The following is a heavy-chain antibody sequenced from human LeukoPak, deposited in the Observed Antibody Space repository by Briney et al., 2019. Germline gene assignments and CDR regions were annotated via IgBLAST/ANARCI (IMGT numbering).Heavy chain of an antibody. D-gene: IGHD2-2*02. V-gene: IGHV4-34*01. J-gene: IGHJ6*02. CDR1: GGSFSGYY. Sequence: SETLSLTCAVYGGSFSGYYWSWIRQPPGKGLEWIGEINHSGSTNYNPSLKSRVTISVDTSKNQFSLKLSSVTAADTAVYYCARGRGSGKYQLLYFDATYYYYGMDVWGQGTTVTVSS. CDR2: INHSGST. CDR3: ARGRGSGKYQLLYFDATYYYYGMDV.